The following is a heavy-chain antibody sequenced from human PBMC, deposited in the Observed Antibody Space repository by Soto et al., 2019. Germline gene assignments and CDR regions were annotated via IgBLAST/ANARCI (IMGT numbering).Heavy chain of an antibody. CDR2: IYYSGST. D-gene: IGHD4-4*01. Sequence: SETLSLTCTVSGGSISSSSYYWGWIRQPPGKGLEWIGSIYYSGSTYYNPSLKSRVTISVDTSKNQFSLKLSSVTAADTAVYYCARPQGRDYSNYLEGSWFDPWGQGTLVTVSS. V-gene: IGHV4-39*01. J-gene: IGHJ5*02. CDR1: GGSISSSSYY. CDR3: ARPQGRDYSNYLEGSWFDP.